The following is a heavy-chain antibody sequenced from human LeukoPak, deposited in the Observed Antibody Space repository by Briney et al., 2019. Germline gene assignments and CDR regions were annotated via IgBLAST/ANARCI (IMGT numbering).Heavy chain of an antibody. D-gene: IGHD2-2*01. J-gene: IGHJ6*02. CDR3: ASKCSSTSCSTNYYYGMDV. Sequence: ASVKVSCKASGGTFSSYAISWVRQAPGQGLEWMGRIIPILGIANYAQKFQGRVTITADKSTSTACMELSSLRSEDTAVYYCASKCSSTSCSTNYYYGMDVWGQGTTVTVSS. CDR2: IIPILGIA. CDR1: GGTFSSYA. V-gene: IGHV1-69*04.